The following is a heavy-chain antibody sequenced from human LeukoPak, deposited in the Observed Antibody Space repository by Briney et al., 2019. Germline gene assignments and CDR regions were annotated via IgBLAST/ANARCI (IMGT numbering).Heavy chain of an antibody. CDR3: ARPLSPYYDSSGYYSLDY. CDR2: MNPNSGNT. D-gene: IGHD3-22*01. J-gene: IGHJ4*02. Sequence: GASVKVSCKASGYTFTSYDINWVRQATGQGLEWMGWMNPNSGNTGYAQKFQGRVTMTRNTSISTAYMELSSLRSEDTAVYYCARPLSPYYDSSGYYSLDYWGQGTLVTVSS. V-gene: IGHV1-8*01. CDR1: GYTFTSYD.